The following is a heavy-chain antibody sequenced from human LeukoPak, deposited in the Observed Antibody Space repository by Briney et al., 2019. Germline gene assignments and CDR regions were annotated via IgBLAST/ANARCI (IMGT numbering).Heavy chain of an antibody. D-gene: IGHD4-17*01. CDR2: INHSGST. CDR1: GGSFSGYY. J-gene: IGHJ4*02. CDR3: ARGPQPNGDNDY. V-gene: IGHV4-34*01. Sequence: SETLSLTCAVYGGSFSGYYWSWIRQPPGKGLEWIGEINHSGSTNYNPSLKSRVTISVDTSKNQFSLKLSSVTAEDTAVYYCARGPQPNGDNDYWGQGTLVTVSS.